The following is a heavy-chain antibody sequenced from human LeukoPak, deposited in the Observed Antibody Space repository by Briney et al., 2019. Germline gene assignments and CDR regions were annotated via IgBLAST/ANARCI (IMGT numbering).Heavy chain of an antibody. V-gene: IGHV4-34*01. CDR2: INYSGST. CDR1: GGSFSGYY. D-gene: IGHD6-13*01. CDR3: SGGGRVAAAGAPLCIDG. Sequence: SETLSLTCAVYGGSFSGYYWSWIRQPPGKGLEWIGEINYSGSTKYNPSLKSRVTISVDTSKKKFFLKLSSVPAADQAAFYCSGGGRVAAAGAPLCIDGWGQGSLVTV. J-gene: IGHJ4*02.